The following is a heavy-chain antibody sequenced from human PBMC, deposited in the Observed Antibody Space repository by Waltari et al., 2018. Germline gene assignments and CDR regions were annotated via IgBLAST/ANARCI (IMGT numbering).Heavy chain of an antibody. CDR1: GFTVSSKY. Sequence: EVQLVETGGGLIQPGGSLRLSCAASGFTVSSKYMSWVRQAPGKGLEWVSVIYSGGSTYYADSVKGRFTISRDNSKNTLYLQMNSLRAEDTAVYYCARARVVIATLDAFDIWGQGTMVTVSS. V-gene: IGHV3-53*02. CDR3: ARARVVIATLDAFDI. J-gene: IGHJ3*02. CDR2: IYSGGST. D-gene: IGHD2-21*01.